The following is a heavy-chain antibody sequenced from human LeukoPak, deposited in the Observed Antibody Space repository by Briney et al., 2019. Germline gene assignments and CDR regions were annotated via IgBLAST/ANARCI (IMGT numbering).Heavy chain of an antibody. CDR3: VKDRGGISRDFDQ. CDR1: GFTFSTYA. V-gene: IGHV3-64D*06. Sequence: QTGGSLRLSCSASGFTFSTYAMHWVRQAPGKGLEYVSDISGDGGSTYYADSVKGRFTISRDNSKNTLVLQMSSLRVEDTAVYYCVKDRGGISRDFDQWGQGTLVTVSS. D-gene: IGHD3-16*02. CDR2: ISGDGGST. J-gene: IGHJ4*02.